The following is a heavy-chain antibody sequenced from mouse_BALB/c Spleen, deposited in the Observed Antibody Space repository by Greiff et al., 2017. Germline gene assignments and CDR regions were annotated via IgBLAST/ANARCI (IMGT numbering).Heavy chain of an antibody. CDR1: GYTFTSYW. V-gene: IGHV1-59*01. D-gene: IGHD1-2*01. J-gene: IGHJ3*01. CDR2: IDPSDSYT. Sequence: QVQLQQPGAELVKPGASVKMSCKASGYTFTSYWMHWVKQRPGQGHEWIGVIDPSDSYTSYNQKFKGKATLTVDTSSSTAYMQLSSLTSEDSAVYYCAPSLLRLRFPAYWGQGTLVTVSA. CDR3: APSLLRLRFPAY.